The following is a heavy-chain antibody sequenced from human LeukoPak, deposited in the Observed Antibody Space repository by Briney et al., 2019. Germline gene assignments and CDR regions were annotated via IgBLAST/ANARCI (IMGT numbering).Heavy chain of an antibody. CDR3: AREDTVTPGDY. CDR2: IYSGGST. V-gene: IGHV3-66*01. D-gene: IGHD4-17*01. J-gene: IGHJ4*02. CDR1: GFTFSSNY. Sequence: GGSLRLSCAASGFTFSSNYMSWVRQAPGKGLEWVSVIYSGGSTYYADSVKGRFTISRDNSKNTLYLQMNSLRAEDTAVYYCAREDTVTPGDYWGQGTLVTVSS.